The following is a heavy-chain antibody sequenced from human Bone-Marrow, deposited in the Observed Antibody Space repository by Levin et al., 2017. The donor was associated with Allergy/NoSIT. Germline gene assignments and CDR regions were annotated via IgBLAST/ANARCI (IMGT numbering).Heavy chain of an antibody. CDR2: INTNTGNP. D-gene: IGHD6-19*01. CDR3: ARSGRRPARIAVAWSLAEVMAYYYYGMDV. Sequence: ASVKVSCKASGYTFTSYAMNWVRQAPGQGLEWMGWINTNTGNPTYAQGFTGRFVFSLDTSVSTAYLQICSLKAEDTAVYYCARSGRRPARIAVAWSLAEVMAYYYYGMDVWGQGTTVTVSS. V-gene: IGHV7-4-1*01. CDR1: GYTFTSYA. J-gene: IGHJ6*02.